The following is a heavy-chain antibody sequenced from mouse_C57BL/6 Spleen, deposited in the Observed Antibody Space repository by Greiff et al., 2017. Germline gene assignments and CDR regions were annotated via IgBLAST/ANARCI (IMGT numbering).Heavy chain of an antibody. D-gene: IGHD1-1*01. J-gene: IGHJ3*01. CDR1: GYTFTSYW. CDR2: IDPSDSYT. Sequence: VQLQQPGAELVKPGASVKLSCKASGYTFTSYWMQWVKQRPGQGLEWIGEIDPSDSYTNYNQKFKGKATLTVDTSSSTAYMQLSSLTSADSAVYYCASGDYGSSYGYWGQGTLVTVSA. V-gene: IGHV1-50*01. CDR3: ASGDYGSSYGY.